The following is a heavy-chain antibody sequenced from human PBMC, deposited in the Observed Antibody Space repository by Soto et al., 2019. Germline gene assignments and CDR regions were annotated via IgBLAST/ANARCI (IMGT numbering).Heavy chain of an antibody. Sequence: SETLSLTCSVSGGSISSYFRSWIRQLPGKGLEWIGYIYYSGNTNYNPSLKNRVTMSVDTSKNQFSLKLSSVTAADTAVYYCARGGSSTWPFDYWGQGTLVTAPQ. V-gene: IGHV4-59*01. J-gene: IGHJ4*02. D-gene: IGHD6-13*01. CDR2: IYYSGNT. CDR1: GGSISSYF. CDR3: ARGGSSTWPFDY.